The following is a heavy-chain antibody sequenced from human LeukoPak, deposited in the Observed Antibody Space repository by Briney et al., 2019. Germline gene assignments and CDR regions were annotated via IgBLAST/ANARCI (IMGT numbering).Heavy chain of an antibody. CDR1: GFTFSSYS. CDR3: ARDGLDGYNSGWCPEY. V-gene: IGHV3-21*01. J-gene: IGHJ4*02. CDR2: ISSSSSYI. D-gene: IGHD6-19*01. Sequence: PGGSLRLSCAPSGFTFSSYSMHWVRQAPGKGLEWVSSISSSSSYIYYADSVKGRFTISRDNAKNSLYLQMNSLRGEDTAVYYCARDGLDGYNSGWCPEYWGQGTLVTVSS.